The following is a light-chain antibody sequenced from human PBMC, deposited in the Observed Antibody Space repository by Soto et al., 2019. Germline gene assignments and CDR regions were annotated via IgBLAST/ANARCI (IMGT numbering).Light chain of an antibody. CDR3: QHRANGPPSVT. Sequence: EVVLTQSPATLSLSPRARATLSCRASQSVGNFFAWYQQKPGQAPRLLIYDVSNRATGIPARFGGSWSGTDFPLTIRKLEPEEFAVYYCQHRANGPPSVTFGGGTRV. CDR2: DVS. V-gene: IGKV3-11*01. J-gene: IGKJ4*01. CDR1: QSVGNF.